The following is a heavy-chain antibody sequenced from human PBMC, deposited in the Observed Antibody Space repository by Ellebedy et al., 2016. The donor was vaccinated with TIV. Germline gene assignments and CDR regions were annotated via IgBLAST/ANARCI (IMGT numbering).Heavy chain of an antibody. D-gene: IGHD7-27*01. V-gene: IGHV3-23*01. CDR1: GFTFSSYA. Sequence: GESLKISCSASGFTFSSYAMSWVRQAPGKGLEWVSAISGSGGSTYYADSVKGRFTISRDNSKNTLYLQMNSLRAEDTAVYYCAKESGDGAFDIWGQGTMVTVSS. CDR3: AKESGDGAFDI. CDR2: ISGSGGST. J-gene: IGHJ3*02.